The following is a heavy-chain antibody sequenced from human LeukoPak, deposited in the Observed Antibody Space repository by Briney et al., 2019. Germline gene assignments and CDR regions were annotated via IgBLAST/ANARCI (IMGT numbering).Heavy chain of an antibody. CDR3: ARSGYYDSSGYYYEGGFDY. Sequence: ASVKVSCKASGYTFTGYYMHWVRQAPGQGLGWMGWINPNSGGTNYAQKFQGRVTMTRDTSISTADMELSRLRSDDTAVYYCARSGYYDSSGYYYEGGFDYWGQGTLVTVSS. CDR2: INPNSGGT. J-gene: IGHJ4*02. V-gene: IGHV1-2*02. D-gene: IGHD3-22*01. CDR1: GYTFTGYY.